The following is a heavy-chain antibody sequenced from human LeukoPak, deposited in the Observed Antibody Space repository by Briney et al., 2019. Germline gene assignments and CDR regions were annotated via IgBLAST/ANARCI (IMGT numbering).Heavy chain of an antibody. CDR3: ARSYGGSYRISFDY. Sequence: PSETLSLTCTVSGGSISSGGYYWSWIRQHPGKGLEWIGYIYYSGSTYYNPSLKSRVTISVDTSKNQFSLKLSSVTAADMAVYYCARSYGGSYRISFDYWGQGTLATVSS. V-gene: IGHV4-31*03. CDR2: IYYSGST. CDR1: GGSISSGGYY. J-gene: IGHJ4*02. D-gene: IGHD1-26*01.